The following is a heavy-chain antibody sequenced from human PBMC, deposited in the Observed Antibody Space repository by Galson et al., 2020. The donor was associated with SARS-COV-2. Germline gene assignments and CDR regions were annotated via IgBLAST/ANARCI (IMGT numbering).Heavy chain of an antibody. CDR1: GGPISSYY. V-gene: IGHV4-4*07. Sequence: SETLSLTCTVSGGPISSYYWSWIRQPAGKGLEWIGRIYTSGSTNYNPSLKSRVTMSVDTSKNQFSLKLSSVTAADTAVYYCARGTYYHDSSGYYINWFDPWGQGTLVTVSS. CDR3: ARGTYYHDSSGYYINWFDP. D-gene: IGHD3-22*01. J-gene: IGHJ5*02. CDR2: IYTSGST.